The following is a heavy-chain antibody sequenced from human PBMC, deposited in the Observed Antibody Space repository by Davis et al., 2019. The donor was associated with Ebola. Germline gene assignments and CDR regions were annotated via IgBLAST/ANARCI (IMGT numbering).Heavy chain of an antibody. CDR3: ARRGYSYGYKY. CDR1: GGAISSGGYS. Sequence: SETLSLTCDVSGGAISSGGYSWNWIRQSPGKGLEWIGDIYYSGSTYLNPSLKSRVTISVDTSKNQFSLKLSSVTAADTAVYYCARRGYSYGYKYWGQGTLVTVSS. J-gene: IGHJ4*02. D-gene: IGHD5-18*01. CDR2: IYYSGST. V-gene: IGHV4-30-2*06.